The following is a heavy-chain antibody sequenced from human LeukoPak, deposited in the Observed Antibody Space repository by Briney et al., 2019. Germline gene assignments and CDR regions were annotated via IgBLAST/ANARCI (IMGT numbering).Heavy chain of an antibody. CDR2: IYYSGST. D-gene: IGHD6-19*01. CDR3: ARYSSGWSPQRKHAFGI. V-gene: IGHV4-59*01. Sequence: SETLSLTCTVSGGSISSYYWSWIRQPPGKGLEWIGYIYYSGSTNYNPSLKSRVTISVDTSKNQFSLNLSSVPAADPAVYYCARYSSGWSPQRKHAFGIWGQGTMVTVSS. CDR1: GGSISSYY. J-gene: IGHJ3*02.